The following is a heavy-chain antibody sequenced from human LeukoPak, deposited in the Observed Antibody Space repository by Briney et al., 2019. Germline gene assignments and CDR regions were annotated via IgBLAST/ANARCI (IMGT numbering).Heavy chain of an antibody. CDR3: ARRRDETATAAGYYHMDV. Sequence: SETLSLTCTVSGASISSYYWSWFRRPPGKGLEWIAYIFPSGSINFNPSLKSRVSVSVDGSKNNFSLDLSSVTAADTAVYYCARRRDETATAAGYYHMDVWGKGTTVTVSS. V-gene: IGHV4-4*09. D-gene: IGHD3-22*01. J-gene: IGHJ6*03. CDR1: GASISSYY. CDR2: IFPSGSI.